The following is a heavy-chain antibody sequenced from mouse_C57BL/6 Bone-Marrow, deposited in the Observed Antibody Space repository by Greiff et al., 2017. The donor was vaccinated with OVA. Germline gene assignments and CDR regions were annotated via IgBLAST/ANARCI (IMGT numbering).Heavy chain of an antibody. CDR1: GSTFTSYW. CDR2: IDPSDSYT. V-gene: IGHV1-50*01. J-gene: IGHJ3*01. CDR3: ARSDWDEAY. D-gene: IGHD4-1*01. Sequence: VQLQQPGAELVKPGASVKLSCKASGSTFTSYWLQWVKQRPGQGLEWIGEIDPSDSYTNYNPKFKGKATLTVDPSSSTAYMQLSSLTAEDSAVDYCARSDWDEAYWGKGTLVTVSA.